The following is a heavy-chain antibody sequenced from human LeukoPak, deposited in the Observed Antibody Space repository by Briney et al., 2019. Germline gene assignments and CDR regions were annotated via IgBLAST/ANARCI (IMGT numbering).Heavy chain of an antibody. Sequence: PGGSLRLSCAASGFTFSSYAMSWVRQAPGKGLEWVAVISYDGSNKYYADSVKGRFTISRDNSKNTLYLQMNSLRAEDTAVYYCARVNYYGSGRLYYYGMDVWGQGTTVTVSS. J-gene: IGHJ6*02. D-gene: IGHD3-10*01. CDR2: ISYDGSNK. CDR3: ARVNYYGSGRLYYYGMDV. V-gene: IGHV3-30-3*01. CDR1: GFTFSSYA.